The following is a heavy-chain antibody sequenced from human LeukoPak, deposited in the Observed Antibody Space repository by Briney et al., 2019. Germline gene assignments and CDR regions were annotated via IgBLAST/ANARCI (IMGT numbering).Heavy chain of an antibody. D-gene: IGHD2-15*01. CDR1: GGSFSGYY. V-gene: IGHV4-34*01. J-gene: IGHJ4*02. CDR3: ARGPADMAIDY. CDR2: INHSGST. Sequence: SETLSLTCAVYGGSFSGYYWSWIRQPPGKGLEWIGEINHSGSTNYNPSLKSRVTISVDTSKNQFSLKLSSVTAADTAVYYCARGPADMAIDYWGQGTLVTVSS.